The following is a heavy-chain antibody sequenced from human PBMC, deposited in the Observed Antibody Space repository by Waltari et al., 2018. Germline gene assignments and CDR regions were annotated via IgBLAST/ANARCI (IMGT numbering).Heavy chain of an antibody. CDR1: GFTFDDYA. V-gene: IGHV3-9*01. CDR3: AKPQWLSPDAFDI. Sequence: EVQLVESGGGLVQPGRSLRLSCAASGFTFDDYAMHWVRQAPGKGLWGVSGISWNSGRVVYAESVKGRITSSRDNAKNSLHLQMNSLRAEDTALYYCAKPQWLSPDAFDIWGQGTMVTVSS. CDR2: ISWNSGRV. D-gene: IGHD6-19*01. J-gene: IGHJ3*02.